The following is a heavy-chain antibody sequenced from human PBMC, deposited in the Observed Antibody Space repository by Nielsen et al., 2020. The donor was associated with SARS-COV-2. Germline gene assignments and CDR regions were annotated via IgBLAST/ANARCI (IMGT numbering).Heavy chain of an antibody. J-gene: IGHJ4*02. Sequence: WIRQPPGKGLEWVSYISTSSRDTNYADSVKGRFTISRDNAKNSLYLQMNSLRAEDTAVYYCARDQQYYDILTGYYKSDYFDYWGQGTLVTVSS. CDR3: ARDQQYYDILTGYYKSDYFDY. V-gene: IGHV3-11*06. D-gene: IGHD3-9*01. CDR2: ISTSSRDT.